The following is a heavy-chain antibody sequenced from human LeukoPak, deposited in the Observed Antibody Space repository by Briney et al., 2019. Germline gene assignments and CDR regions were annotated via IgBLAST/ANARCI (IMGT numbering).Heavy chain of an antibody. CDR2: IRSKTYGGTG. CDR1: GFTFGDYA. CDR3: TRSESGTSKGGFDF. J-gene: IGHJ4*02. Sequence: GGSLRLSCTASGFTFGDYAMNWFRQAPGEGLEWVGFIRSKTYGGTGEYAASVKGRFTISRDDSKSTAHLQMNSLKTEDTAVYYCTRSESGTSKGGFDFWGQGTLVTVSS. V-gene: IGHV3-49*03. D-gene: IGHD1-26*01.